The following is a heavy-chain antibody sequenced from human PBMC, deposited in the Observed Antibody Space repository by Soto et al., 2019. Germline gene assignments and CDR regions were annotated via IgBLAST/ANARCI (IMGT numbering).Heavy chain of an antibody. Sequence: QVQLVQSGAEVKKPGSSVKVSCKASGGTFSSYAISWVRQAPGQGLEWMGGIIPIFGTANYAQKLQGRVTITANESTSTAYMELSSLRSEKTAVYYCAGVECGGYCYPGVAFDIWGQGTMVTVSS. CDR1: GGTFSSYA. J-gene: IGHJ3*02. D-gene: IGHD2-21*02. CDR2: IIPIFGTA. V-gene: IGHV1-69*01. CDR3: AGVECGGYCYPGVAFDI.